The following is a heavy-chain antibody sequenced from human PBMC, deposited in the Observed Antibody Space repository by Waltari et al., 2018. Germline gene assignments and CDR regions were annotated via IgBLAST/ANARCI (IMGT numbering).Heavy chain of an antibody. CDR2: INPGGGSP. CDR3: ARGYCSGGSCYNFDY. D-gene: IGHD2-15*01. J-gene: IGHJ4*02. CDR1: GYTFTSYY. V-gene: IGHV1-46*01. Sequence: QVQLVQSGAEVKKPGASVKVSCKASGYTFTSYYIHWVRQAPGQGLEWMGIINPGGGSPGNPQRFQGRVTMTRDTSTSTVYMGLSSLRSEDTAVYYCARGYCSGGSCYNFDYWGQGTLVTVSS.